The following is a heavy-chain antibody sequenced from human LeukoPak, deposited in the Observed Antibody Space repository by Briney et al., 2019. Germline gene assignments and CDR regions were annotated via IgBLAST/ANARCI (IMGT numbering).Heavy chain of an antibody. CDR3: ARVRSVGGNPHAFNI. CDR2: ITATSLHI. D-gene: IGHD4-23*01. CDR1: GFTFDHYG. Sequence: GGSLRLSCAASGFTFDHYGMTWVRQGPGKGLEWVSAITATSLHIYYADSVKGRFTISRDNAKNSLYLQMNSLRVEDTALYYCARVRSVGGNPHAFNIWGQGTMVTVSS. J-gene: IGHJ3*02. V-gene: IGHV3-21*01.